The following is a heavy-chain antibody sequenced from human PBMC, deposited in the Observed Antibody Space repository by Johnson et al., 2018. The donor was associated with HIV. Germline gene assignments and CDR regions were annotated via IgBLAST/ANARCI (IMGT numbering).Heavy chain of an antibody. CDR1: GFSFSNYG. CDR3: AKLSAFFAFDL. V-gene: IGHV3-30*02. CDR2: IRFDGSIT. J-gene: IGHJ3*01. Sequence: QVQLVESGGGVLQPGGSLRLSCIASGFSFSNYGMNWVRQAPGKGLEWVAFIRFDGSITYYADSVKGRFTISRDNSKSTLYLQVNSLRAEDTAVYYCAKLSAFFAFDLWGQGTFVTVSS. D-gene: IGHD3-16*01.